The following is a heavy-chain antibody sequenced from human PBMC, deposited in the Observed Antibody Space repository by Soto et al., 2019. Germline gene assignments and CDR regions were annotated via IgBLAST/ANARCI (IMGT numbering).Heavy chain of an antibody. CDR1: GFTFSSYW. D-gene: IGHD3-16*01. CDR3: ASYGYYYYGMDV. Sequence: GGSLRLSCAASGFTFSSYWMHWVRQAPGKGLVWVSRINSDGSSTSYADSVKGRFTISRDNAKNTLYLQMNSLRAEDTAVYYCASYGYYYYGMDVWGQGTTVTVSS. J-gene: IGHJ6*02. V-gene: IGHV3-74*01. CDR2: INSDGSST.